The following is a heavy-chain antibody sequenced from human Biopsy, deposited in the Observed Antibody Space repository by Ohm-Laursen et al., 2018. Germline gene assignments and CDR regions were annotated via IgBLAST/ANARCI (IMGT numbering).Heavy chain of an antibody. CDR3: ARVRGSGFFAFDI. J-gene: IGHJ3*02. CDR2: IFDDGAT. Sequence: SDTLSLTCSVSGGSARGYYWSWIRQTSGTGLAWIGHIFDDGATNYSPSPSLQGRVTLSIDTSENTFSLKLTSLTRADTGVYYRARVRGSGFFAFDIWGRGTTVSVSS. D-gene: IGHD3-3*01. CDR1: GGSARGYY. V-gene: IGHV4-59*02.